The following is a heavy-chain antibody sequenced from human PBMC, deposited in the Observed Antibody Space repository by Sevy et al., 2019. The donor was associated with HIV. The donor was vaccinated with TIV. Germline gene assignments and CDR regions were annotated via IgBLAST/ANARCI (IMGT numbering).Heavy chain of an antibody. CDR2: VSHSGNT. J-gene: IGHJ4*02. D-gene: IGHD2-2*02. Sequence: SETLSLTCTVSGDSINTYYWSWIRQPPGKGLEWIGYVSHSGNTNYNPSLKSRVPMSVDTSTNQFSLKVKSVTAADTAVYYCARLRWDLVVVPGATPGCYFDSWGQGTLVTVSS. V-gene: IGHV4-59*08. CDR1: GDSINTYY. CDR3: ARLRWDLVVVPGATPGCYFDS.